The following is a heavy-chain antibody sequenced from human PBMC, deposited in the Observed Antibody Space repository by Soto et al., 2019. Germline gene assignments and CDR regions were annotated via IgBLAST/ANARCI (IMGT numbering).Heavy chain of an antibody. D-gene: IGHD3-22*01. J-gene: IGHJ4*02. V-gene: IGHV3-30-3*01. CDR3: ARDPAVYDSSGALDY. CDR1: GFTFSSYA. CDR2: ISYDGSNK. Sequence: GGSLRLSCAASGFTFSSYAMHWVRQAPGKGLEWVAVISYDGSNKYYADSVKGRFTISRDNSKNTLYLQMNSLRAEDTAVYYCARDPAVYDSSGALDYWGQGTLVIVSS.